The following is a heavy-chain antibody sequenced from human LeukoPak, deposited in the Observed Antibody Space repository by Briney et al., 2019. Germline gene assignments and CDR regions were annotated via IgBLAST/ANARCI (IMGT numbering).Heavy chain of an antibody. D-gene: IGHD6-6*01. CDR2: INWNGGST. V-gene: IGHV3-20*04. CDR3: ARDISSSRGDFDY. CDR1: GFTLIDYA. J-gene: IGHJ4*02. Sequence: PGGSLRPPCAAPGFTLIDYALSWFRQAQGRGLEGASGINWNGGSTGYADSVKGRFTISRDNAKNSLYLQMNSLRAEDTALYYCARDISSSRGDFDYWGQGTLVTVSS.